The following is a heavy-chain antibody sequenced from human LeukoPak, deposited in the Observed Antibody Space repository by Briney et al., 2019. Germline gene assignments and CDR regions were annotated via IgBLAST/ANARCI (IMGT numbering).Heavy chain of an antibody. V-gene: IGHV4-59*01. CDR2: IYYSGST. CDR3: ARELDDSSGSDAFDI. Sequence: PSETLSLTCTVSGGSISSYYWSWIRRPPGKGLEWIGYIYYSGSTNYNPSLKSRVTISVDTSKNQFSLKLSSVTAADTAVYYCARELDDSSGSDAFDIWGQGTMVTVSS. J-gene: IGHJ3*02. D-gene: IGHD3-22*01. CDR1: GGSISSYY.